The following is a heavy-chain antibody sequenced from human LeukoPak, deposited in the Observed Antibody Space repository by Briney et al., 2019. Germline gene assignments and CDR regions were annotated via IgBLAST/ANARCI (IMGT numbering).Heavy chain of an antibody. CDR3: ARVGLWFGELSSMHV. V-gene: IGHV3-66*01. J-gene: IGHJ6*02. D-gene: IGHD3-10*01. Sequence: GGFLRLSCAASGFTVSSNYMSWVRQAPGKGLEGVSVIYSGGSTYYADSVKGRFTISRDNSKNTLYLQMNSPRAEDTAVYYCARVGLWFGELSSMHVWGQGTTVTVSS. CDR2: IYSGGST. CDR1: GFTVSSNY.